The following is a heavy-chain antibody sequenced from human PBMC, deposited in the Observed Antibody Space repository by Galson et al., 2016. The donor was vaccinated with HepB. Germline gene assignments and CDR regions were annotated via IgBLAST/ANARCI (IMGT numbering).Heavy chain of an antibody. CDR2: IIPSFVTP. Sequence: SVKVSCKASGGIFSSYAISWVRQAPGQGLEWIGGIIPSFVTPTYAQKFQGRVTITADESTSTASMELRSLQSEDTAVYYCARDLGYSDDSGDSWGQGTLVTVSS. D-gene: IGHD5-12*01. CDR3: ARDLGYSDDSGDS. V-gene: IGHV1-69*13. CDR1: GGIFSSYA. J-gene: IGHJ4*02.